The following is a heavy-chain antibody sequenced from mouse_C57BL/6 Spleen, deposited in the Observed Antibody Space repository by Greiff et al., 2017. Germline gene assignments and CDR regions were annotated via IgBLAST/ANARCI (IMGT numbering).Heavy chain of an antibody. CDR1: GYSFTDYN. CDR3: ARGGAMDY. J-gene: IGHJ4*01. V-gene: IGHV1-39*01. Sequence: VHVKQSGPELVKPGASVKISCTASGYSFTDYNMNWVKQSNGKSLEWIGVINPNYGTTSYNQKFKGKATLTVDQSTSTAYMQLNSLTSEDSAFYYCARGGAMDYWGQGTSVTVSS. CDR2: INPNYGTT.